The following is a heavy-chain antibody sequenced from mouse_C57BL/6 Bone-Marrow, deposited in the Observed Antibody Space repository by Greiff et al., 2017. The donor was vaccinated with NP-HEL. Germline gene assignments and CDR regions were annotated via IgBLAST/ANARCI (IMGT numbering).Heavy chain of an antibody. D-gene: IGHD2-1*01. CDR2: ISDGGSYT. CDR3: ARDKEAYGNYDY. Sequence: EVKVEESGGGLVKPGGSLKLSCAASGFTFSSYAMSWVRQTPEKRLEWVATISDGGSYTYYPDNVKGRFTISRDNAKNNLYLQMSHLKSEDTAMYYCARDKEAYGNYDYWGQGTTLTVSS. V-gene: IGHV5-4*01. CDR1: GFTFSSYA. J-gene: IGHJ2*01.